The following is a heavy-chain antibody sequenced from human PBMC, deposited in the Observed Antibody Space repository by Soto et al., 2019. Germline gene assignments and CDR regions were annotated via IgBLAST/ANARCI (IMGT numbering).Heavy chain of an antibody. J-gene: IGHJ4*02. CDR2: IYSGGAT. D-gene: IGHD4-17*01. CDR1: GFTVSSSC. Sequence: EVQLVESGGDLVQPGGSLRLSCVASGFTVSSSCMTWVRQAPGKGLEWVSVIYSGGATYYADSVKGRFTISRDNSKNTLYLQMNILRAEDTAVYYCARGFGDYGRFDYWGQGTLVTVSS. CDR3: ARGFGDYGRFDY. V-gene: IGHV3-66*01.